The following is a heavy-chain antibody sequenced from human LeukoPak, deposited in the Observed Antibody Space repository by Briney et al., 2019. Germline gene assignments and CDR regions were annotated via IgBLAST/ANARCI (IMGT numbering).Heavy chain of an antibody. CDR3: AKAAEKYYNSSGYYYEYFDY. CDR1: GFTFSSYA. J-gene: IGHJ4*02. D-gene: IGHD3-22*01. Sequence: GGSLRLSCAASGFTFSSYAMSWVRQAPGKGLEWVSAISGSGGSTYYADSVKGRFTISRDNSKNTLYLQMNSLRAEDTAVYYCAKAAEKYYNSSGYYYEYFDYWGQGTLVTVSS. CDR2: ISGSGGST. V-gene: IGHV3-23*01.